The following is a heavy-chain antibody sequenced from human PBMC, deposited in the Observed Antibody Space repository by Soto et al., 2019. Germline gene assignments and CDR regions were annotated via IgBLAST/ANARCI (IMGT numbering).Heavy chain of an antibody. Sequence: QVQLVESGGGVVQPGRSLRLSCAASGFTFNSYGMHWVRQAPGKGLEWVAVIWYDGSNKYYADSMKGRFTISRDNSKNTLYLQMNSLRAEDTAVYYCARVPAASENYYYGMDVWGQGTTVTVSS. CDR1: GFTFNSYG. V-gene: IGHV3-33*01. J-gene: IGHJ6*02. D-gene: IGHD2-2*01. CDR2: IWYDGSNK. CDR3: ARVPAASENYYYGMDV.